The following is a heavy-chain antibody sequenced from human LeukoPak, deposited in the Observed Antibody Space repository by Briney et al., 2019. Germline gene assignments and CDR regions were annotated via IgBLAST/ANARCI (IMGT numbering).Heavy chain of an antibody. J-gene: IGHJ4*02. CDR1: GGSFSGYY. Sequence: SETLSLTCAVYGGSFSGYYWSWIRQPPGKGLEWIGEINHSGSTNYNPSLKSRVTISVDTSKNQFSLKLSSVTAADTAVYYCARRRGYSYGYLEDYWGQGTLVTVSS. CDR3: ARRRGYSYGYLEDY. D-gene: IGHD5-18*01. CDR2: INHSGST. V-gene: IGHV4-34*01.